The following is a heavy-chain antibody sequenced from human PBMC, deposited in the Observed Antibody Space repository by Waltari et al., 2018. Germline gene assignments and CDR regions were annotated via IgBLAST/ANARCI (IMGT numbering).Heavy chain of an antibody. CDR1: GFTFSSYE. CDR3: ARDPLARYQLLDEGYFDY. Sequence: EVQLVESGGGLVQPGGSLRLSCAASGFTFSSYEMNWVRQATGRGLEWVSYISSSGSTIYYADSVKGRFTISRDNAKNSLYLQMNSLRAEDTAVYYCARDPLARYQLLDEGYFDYWGQGTLVTVSS. V-gene: IGHV3-48*03. D-gene: IGHD2-2*01. CDR2: ISSSGSTI. J-gene: IGHJ4*02.